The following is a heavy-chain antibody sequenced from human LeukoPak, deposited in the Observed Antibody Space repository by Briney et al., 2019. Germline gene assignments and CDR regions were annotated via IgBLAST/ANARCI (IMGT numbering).Heavy chain of an antibody. Sequence: GGSLRLSCAASGFTFSSYGMHWVRQAPGKGLEWVAFIRYDGSNKYYADSVKGRFTISRDNSKNTLYLQMNSLRAEDTAVYYCAKSPATLMYYFDYWGQGTLVTVSS. D-gene: IGHD1-14*01. J-gene: IGHJ4*02. CDR1: GFTFSSYG. CDR2: IRYDGSNK. V-gene: IGHV3-30*02. CDR3: AKSPATLMYYFDY.